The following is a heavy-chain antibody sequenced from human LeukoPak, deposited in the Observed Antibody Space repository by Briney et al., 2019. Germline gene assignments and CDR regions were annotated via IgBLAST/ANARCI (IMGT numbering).Heavy chain of an antibody. D-gene: IGHD1-26*01. CDR2: INHSGST. V-gene: IGHV4-34*01. CDR3: AREPEVGLPYTWFDP. Sequence: SETLSLTCAVYGGSFSGYYWSWIRQPPGKGLEWIGEINHSGSTNYNPSLKSRVTISVDTSKNQFSLQLNSVTAEDTAVYYCAREPEVGLPYTWFDPWGQGSLVTVSS. J-gene: IGHJ5*02. CDR1: GGSFSGYY.